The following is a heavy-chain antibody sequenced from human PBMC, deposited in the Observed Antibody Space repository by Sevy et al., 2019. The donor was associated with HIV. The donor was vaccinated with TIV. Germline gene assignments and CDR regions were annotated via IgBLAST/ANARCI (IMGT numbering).Heavy chain of an antibody. J-gene: IGHJ4*02. CDR3: ARGPPDGSYDYFDY. D-gene: IGHD1-26*01. CDR1: GYTVTQLS. V-gene: IGHV1-24*01. CDR2: FDPEDGET. Sequence: ASVKVSCKVSGYTVTQLSMHWVRQAPGKGLEWMGSFDPEDGETIYAQKFQGRVTMTEDTSTDTAYMEMNSLRSEDTAVYYCARGPPDGSYDYFDYWGQGTLVTVSS.